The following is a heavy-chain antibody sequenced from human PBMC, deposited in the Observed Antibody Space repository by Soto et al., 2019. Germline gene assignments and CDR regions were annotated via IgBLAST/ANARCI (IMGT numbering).Heavy chain of an antibody. J-gene: IGHJ4*02. CDR2: ISGSGGST. CDR3: AKAPSYYYDSSGYLAY. V-gene: IGHV3-23*01. D-gene: IGHD3-22*01. CDR1: GFTFSSYA. Sequence: GGSLRLSCAASGFTFSSYAMSWVRQAPGKGLEWVSAISGSGGSTYYADSVKGRFTISRDNSKNTLYLQMNSLRAEDTAVYYCAKAPSYYYDSSGYLAYWGQGTLVTVS.